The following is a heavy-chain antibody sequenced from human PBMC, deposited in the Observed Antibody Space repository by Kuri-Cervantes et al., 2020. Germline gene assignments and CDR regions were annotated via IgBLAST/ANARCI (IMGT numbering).Heavy chain of an antibody. Sequence: GESLKISCAASGFTFSSYSMNWVRQAPGKGLEWISYISSSSAIYYADSVTGRFTISRDNAKNSLYLQLNSLSAEDTAVYYCARDLPRLLLWFGDKDTRWFDPWGQGTLVTVSS. CDR2: ISSSSAI. CDR1: GFTFSSYS. CDR3: ARDLPRLLLWFGDKDTRWFDP. V-gene: IGHV3-48*01. J-gene: IGHJ5*02. D-gene: IGHD3-10*01.